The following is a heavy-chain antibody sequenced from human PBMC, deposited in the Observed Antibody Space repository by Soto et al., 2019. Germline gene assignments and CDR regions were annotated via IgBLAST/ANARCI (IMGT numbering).Heavy chain of an antibody. CDR3: ARVGGGIAAAGGNWFDP. D-gene: IGHD6-13*01. CDR2: IYYSGST. J-gene: IGHJ5*02. V-gene: IGHV4-31*03. Sequence: QVQLQESGPGLVKPSQTLSLTCTVSGGSISSGRYYWSWIRQHPGKGLEWIGYIYYSGSTYYNPSLKSRVTISEDTSKNQSSLKMSSVTAADTAVYYCARVGGGIAAAGGNWFDPWGQGTLVTVSS. CDR1: GGSISSGRYY.